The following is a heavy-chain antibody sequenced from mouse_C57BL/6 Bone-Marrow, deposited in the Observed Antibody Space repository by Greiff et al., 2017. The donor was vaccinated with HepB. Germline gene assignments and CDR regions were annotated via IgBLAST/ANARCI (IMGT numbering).Heavy chain of an antibody. Sequence: QVHVKQPGAELVMPGASVKLSCKASGYTFTSYWMHWVKQRPGQGLEWIGEIDPSDSYTNYNQKFKGKSTLTVDKSSSTAYMQLSSLTSEDSAVYYCARGDLLHGFAYWGQGTLVTVSA. CDR2: IDPSDSYT. J-gene: IGHJ3*01. CDR3: ARGDLLHGFAY. V-gene: IGHV1-69*01. CDR1: GYTFTSYW. D-gene: IGHD2-10*01.